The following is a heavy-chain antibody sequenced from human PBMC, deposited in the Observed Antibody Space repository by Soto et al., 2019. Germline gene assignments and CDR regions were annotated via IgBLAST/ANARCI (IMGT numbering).Heavy chain of an antibody. J-gene: IGHJ5*02. CDR1: GGTFSSYA. D-gene: IGHD5-12*01. CDR2: IIPIFGTA. CDR3: ARVTTRMATISWFDP. V-gene: IGHV1-69*13. Sequence: GASGKVCCKASGGTFSSYAISGVRQAPGQGLEWMGGIIPIFGTANYAQKFQGRVTITADESTSTAYMELSSLRSEDTAVYYCARVTTRMATISWFDPWGQGTLVTVSS.